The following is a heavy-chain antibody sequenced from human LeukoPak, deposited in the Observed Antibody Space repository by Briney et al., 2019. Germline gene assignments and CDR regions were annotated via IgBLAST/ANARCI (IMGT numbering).Heavy chain of an antibody. Sequence: ASVKVSCKASGYTFTSYDINWVRQATGQGLEWMGWMNPNSGNTGYAQKFQGRVTMTRNTSISTAYMELSGLRSEDTAVYYCARGGIVVVTARPYYFDYWGQGTLVTVSS. CDR2: MNPNSGNT. CDR3: ARGGIVVVTARPYYFDY. CDR1: GYTFTSYD. V-gene: IGHV1-8*01. J-gene: IGHJ4*02. D-gene: IGHD2-21*02.